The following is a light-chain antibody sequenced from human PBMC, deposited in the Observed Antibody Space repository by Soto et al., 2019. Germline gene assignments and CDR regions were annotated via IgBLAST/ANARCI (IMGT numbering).Light chain of an antibody. CDR2: DAS. J-gene: IGKJ4*01. CDR3: QQRDSWPIT. Sequence: EIVLTQSPATLAVSPGESATLSCRASQSISNHLGWYQQKPGQPPRLLIYDASDRAAGIPPRFSGSGSGTDLTLTINSLEPEDLAVYFCQQRDSWPITFGGGTKVEIK. V-gene: IGKV3-11*01. CDR1: QSISNH.